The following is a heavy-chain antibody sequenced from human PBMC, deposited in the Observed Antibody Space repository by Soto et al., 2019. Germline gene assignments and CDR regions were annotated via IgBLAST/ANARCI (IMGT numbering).Heavy chain of an antibody. D-gene: IGHD2-2*01. V-gene: IGHV4-30-2*01. Sequence: QLPLQESGSGLVKPAQTLSLTCAVSGGSISSGGYSWSWIRQPPGKGLEWIGYIYHSGSTYYNPSLKSRVTISVDRSKNQFSLKLSSVTAADTAVYYCARVPDRWGQGTLLTVSS. J-gene: IGHJ5*02. CDR1: GGSISSGGYS. CDR2: IYHSGST. CDR3: ARVPDR.